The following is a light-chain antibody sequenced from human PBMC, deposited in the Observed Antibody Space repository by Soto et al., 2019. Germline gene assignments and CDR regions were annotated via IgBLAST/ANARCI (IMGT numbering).Light chain of an antibody. CDR2: DVN. CDR1: SSDVGGYNY. CDR3: SAYTSSSTGV. J-gene: IGLJ2*01. Sequence: QSALTQPASVSGSPGPSITISCTGTSSDVGGYNYVSWYQQHPGKAPKLMIYDVNNRPSGVSNRFSGSKSGNTSSLTISGLRAEDEADYYCSAYTSSSTGVFGGGTQLTVL. V-gene: IGLV2-14*01.